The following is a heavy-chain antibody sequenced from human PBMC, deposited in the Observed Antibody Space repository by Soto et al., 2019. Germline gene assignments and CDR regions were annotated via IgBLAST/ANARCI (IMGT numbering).Heavy chain of an antibody. D-gene: IGHD6-19*01. V-gene: IGHV3-33*01. CDR2: IWYDGSNK. CDR1: GFTFSSYG. Sequence: GGSLRLSCAASGFTFSSYGMHWVRQAPGKGLEWVAVIWYDGSNKYYADSVKGRFTISRDNSKNTLYLQMNRLRAEDTAVYYCARDRFPGIAVAGTGCDYWGQGTLVTVSS. J-gene: IGHJ4*02. CDR3: ARDRFPGIAVAGTGCDY.